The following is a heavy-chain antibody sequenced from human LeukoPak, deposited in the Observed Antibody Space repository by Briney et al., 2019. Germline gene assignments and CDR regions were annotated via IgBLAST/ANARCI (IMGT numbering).Heavy chain of an antibody. CDR1: GFTFSSYAM. CDR3: ARDYSSSGFLDY. D-gene: IGHD6-19*01. J-gene: IGHJ4*02. Sequence: GSLRLSCAASGFTFSSYAMSWVRQPPGKGLEWIGEIYHSGSTNYNPSLKSRVTISVDKSKNQFSLKLSSVTAADTAVYYCARDYSSSGFLDYWGQGTLVTVSS. CDR2: IYHSGST. V-gene: IGHV4-4*02.